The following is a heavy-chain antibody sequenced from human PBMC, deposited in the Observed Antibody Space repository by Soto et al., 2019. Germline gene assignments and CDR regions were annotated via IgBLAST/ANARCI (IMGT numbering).Heavy chain of an antibody. CDR3: ARDVVGYSYGNYYYYGMDV. D-gene: IGHD5-18*01. CDR2: IHYSGSS. V-gene: IGHV4-31*11. J-gene: IGHJ6*02. CDR1: GGSISSGGYS. Sequence: SETLSLTCAVSGGSISSGGYSWSWIRQPPGKGLEWIGYIHYSGSSYYNPSLKSRVTISGDTSQKQFTLKLRSVTAADTAVYYCARDVVGYSYGNYYYYGMDVWGQGTTVTVSS.